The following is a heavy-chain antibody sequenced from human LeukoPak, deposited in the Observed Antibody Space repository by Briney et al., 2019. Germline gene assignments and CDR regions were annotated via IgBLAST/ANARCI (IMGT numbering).Heavy chain of an antibody. J-gene: IGHJ3*02. CDR3: AKHTRSVARADAFDI. V-gene: IGHV3-23*01. Sequence: GGSLRLSCASSTFTLSTYAMNWVRQAPGKGLEWVSSITGSGGSTFYADSVKGRFTISRDNSKNTVFLQVNSLRAEDTAVYYCAKHTRSVARADAFDIWGQGTMVTVSS. D-gene: IGHD5-12*01. CDR2: ITGSGGST. CDR1: TFTLSTYA.